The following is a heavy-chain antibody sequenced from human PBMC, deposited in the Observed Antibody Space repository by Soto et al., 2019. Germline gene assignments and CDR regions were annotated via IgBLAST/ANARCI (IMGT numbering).Heavy chain of an antibody. V-gene: IGHV3-23*01. CDR3: AKDSSITIFGVVIINWFDP. CDR1: AFTFSSYA. CDR2: ISGSGGST. Sequence: GGSLRLSCAASAFTFSSYAMSWVRQAPGKGLEWVSAISGSGGSTYYADSVKGRFTISRDNSKNTLYLQMNSLRAEDTAVYYCAKDSSITIFGVVIINWFDPWGQGTLVTVSS. J-gene: IGHJ5*02. D-gene: IGHD3-3*01.